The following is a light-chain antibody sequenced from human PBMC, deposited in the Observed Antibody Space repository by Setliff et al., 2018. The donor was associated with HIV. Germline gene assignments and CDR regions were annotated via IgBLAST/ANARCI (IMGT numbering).Light chain of an antibody. J-gene: IGLJ1*01. Sequence: QSVLTQPASVSGSPGQSITISCTGTSREVGGYNCVSWYQQYPGKAPKLMLCEGRNRASGVSSRFSGSKSRNTASLTISGLQTEDQGDYYCSSYTGVSTLYVFGTWSQVTVL. V-gene: IGLV2-14*01. CDR1: SREVGGYNC. CDR3: SSYTGVSTLYV. CDR2: EGR.